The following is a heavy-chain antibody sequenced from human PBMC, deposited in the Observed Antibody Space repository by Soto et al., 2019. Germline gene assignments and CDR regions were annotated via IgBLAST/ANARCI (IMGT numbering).Heavy chain of an antibody. D-gene: IGHD5-18*01. V-gene: IGHV4-59*01. CDR2: IYYSGST. CDR3: ARVQLWGYYYYYMDV. J-gene: IGHJ6*03. CDR1: GGSISSYY. Sequence: SETLSLTCTVSGGSISSYYWSWIRQPPGKGLEWIGYIYYSGSTNYNPSLKSRVTISVDTSKNQFSLKLSSVTAADTAVYYCARVQLWGYYYYYMDVWGKGTTVTVSS.